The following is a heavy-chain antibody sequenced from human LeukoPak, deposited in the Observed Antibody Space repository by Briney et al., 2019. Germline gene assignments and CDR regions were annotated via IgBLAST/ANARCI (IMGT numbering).Heavy chain of an antibody. CDR3: AACGYSYGCPDY. Sequence: PSVKVSCKASGYTFTGYYMHWVRQAPGQGLEWMGRINPNSGGTNYAQKFQGRVTMTRDTSISTAYMELSRLRSDDTAVCYCAACGYSYGCPDYWGQGTLVTVSS. CDR2: INPNSGGT. D-gene: IGHD5-18*01. V-gene: IGHV1-2*06. CDR1: GYTFTGYY. J-gene: IGHJ4*02.